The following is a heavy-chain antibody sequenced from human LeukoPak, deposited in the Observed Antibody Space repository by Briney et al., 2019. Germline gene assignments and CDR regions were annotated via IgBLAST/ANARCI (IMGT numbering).Heavy chain of an antibody. V-gene: IGHV3-48*01. CDR1: GFTFSSYS. J-gene: IGHJ3*02. CDR2: ISSSSSTI. CDR3: AKDPRGATLGAFDI. Sequence: PGGSLRLSCAASGFTFSSYSMNWVRQAPGKGLEWVSYISSSSSTIYYADSVKGRFTISRDNAKNSLYLQMNSLRAEDTAVYYCAKDPRGATLGAFDIWGQGTMVTVSS. D-gene: IGHD1-26*01.